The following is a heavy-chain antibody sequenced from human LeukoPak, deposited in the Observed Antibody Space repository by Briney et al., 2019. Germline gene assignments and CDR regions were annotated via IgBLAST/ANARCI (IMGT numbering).Heavy chain of an antibody. CDR3: AKDQRFAISNYDY. CDR2: ISPRGDIT. J-gene: IGHJ4*02. CDR1: GFTFSSHG. V-gene: IGHV3-23*01. Sequence: QPGGSLRLSCAASGFTFSSHGMNWVRKAPGKGLEWVSGISPRGDITYYADSVKGRFTVSRDNFKNTLYLQMNSLRAEDTAVYYCAKDQRFAISNYDYWGQGTLVTVSS. D-gene: IGHD2/OR15-2a*01.